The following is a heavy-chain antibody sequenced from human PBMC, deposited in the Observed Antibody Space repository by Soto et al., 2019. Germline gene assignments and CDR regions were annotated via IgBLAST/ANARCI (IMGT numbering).Heavy chain of an antibody. CDR2: IIPFIGTS. CDR3: ARVVMTTVPASYYYGMDV. V-gene: IGHV1-69*11. CDR1: GGTFSSYG. Sequence: GASVKVSCKASGGTFSSYGLSWVRQAPGQGLEWMGMIIPFIGTSKYAQKFQGRVTISADESTSTGYMELTSLRSEDTALYYRARVVMTTVPASYYYGMDVWGQGTTVTVSS. D-gene: IGHD4-4*01. J-gene: IGHJ6*02.